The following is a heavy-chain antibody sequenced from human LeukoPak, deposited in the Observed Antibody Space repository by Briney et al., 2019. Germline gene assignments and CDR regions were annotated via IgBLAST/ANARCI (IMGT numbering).Heavy chain of an antibody. D-gene: IGHD5-12*01. Sequence: SETLSLTCSVSGGSISSYYWSWIRQPPGKGLEWIGYLYYSGSTNYNPSLKSRVTISVDTSKNQFSLKLSSVTAADTAVYYCARGGGWIQSFDYWGQGTLVTVSS. J-gene: IGHJ4*02. CDR3: ARGGGWIQSFDY. CDR1: GGSISSYY. CDR2: LYYSGST. V-gene: IGHV4-59*01.